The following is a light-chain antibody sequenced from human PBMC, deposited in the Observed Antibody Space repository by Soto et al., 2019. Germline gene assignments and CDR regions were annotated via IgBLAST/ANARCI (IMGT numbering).Light chain of an antibody. CDR1: SGHSRYA. V-gene: IGLV4-69*01. CDR3: QTWSTGIRV. CDR2: LKSDGSH. J-gene: IGLJ3*02. Sequence: QLVLTQSPSASASLGASVKLTCTLSSGHSRYAIAWHQQQPEKGPRYLMKLKSDGSHIKGDGIPDRFSGSSSGAERYLTIASLQSEDEADYYCQTWSTGIRVFGGGTKLTVL.